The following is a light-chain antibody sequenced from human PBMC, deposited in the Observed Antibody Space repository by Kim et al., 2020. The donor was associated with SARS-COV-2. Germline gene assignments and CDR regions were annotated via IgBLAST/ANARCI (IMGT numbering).Light chain of an antibody. CDR3: QSYDIFIQV. CDR1: TGSIANNY. CDR2: GDD. J-gene: IGLJ3*02. Sequence: NFMLTQPHSVSGSPGETVTISCTRSTGSIANNYIQWYQQRPGSAPTTVIYGDDRRPSGVPDRFSGSVDRSTNSASLTISGLKTEDEADYYCQSYDIFIQVFGGGTQLNV. V-gene: IGLV6-57*04.